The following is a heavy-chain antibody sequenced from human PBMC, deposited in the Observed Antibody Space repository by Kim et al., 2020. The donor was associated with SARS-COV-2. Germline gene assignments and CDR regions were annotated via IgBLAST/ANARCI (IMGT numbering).Heavy chain of an antibody. J-gene: IGHJ6*02. Sequence: TRYRPSFQGQVTLSADKSISTAYLQWSSLKASDTAMYYCATHFPMRFPMDVWGQGTTVTVSS. D-gene: IGHD2-2*01. V-gene: IGHV5-51*01. CDR3: ATHFPMRFPMDV. CDR2: T.